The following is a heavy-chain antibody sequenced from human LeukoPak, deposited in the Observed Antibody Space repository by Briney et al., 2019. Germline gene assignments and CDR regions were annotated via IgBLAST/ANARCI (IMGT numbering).Heavy chain of an antibody. V-gene: IGHV4-59*08. CDR3: ARQISGYSSSWYPNWFDP. J-gene: IGHJ5*02. Sequence: SETLSLTCTVSGDSISSYYWSGIRQPPGKGLEWIGCIYHTGSTNYNPSLKSRVTISVDTSKNQFSLKLTSVTAADTAVYYCARQISGYSSSWYPNWFDPWGQGTLVTVSS. CDR1: GDSISSYY. D-gene: IGHD6-13*01. CDR2: IYHTGST.